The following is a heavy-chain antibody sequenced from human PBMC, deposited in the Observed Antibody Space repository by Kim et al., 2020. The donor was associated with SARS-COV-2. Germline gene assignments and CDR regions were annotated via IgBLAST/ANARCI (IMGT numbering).Heavy chain of an antibody. Sequence: STHYHPTLKRRITISVYTSKNQFSLKLGSVTAAETALYYCARGPGFRFDYWGQGTLVTVSS. V-gene: IGHV4-34*01. D-gene: IGHD2-15*01. CDR3: ARGPGFRFDY. J-gene: IGHJ4*02. CDR2: ST.